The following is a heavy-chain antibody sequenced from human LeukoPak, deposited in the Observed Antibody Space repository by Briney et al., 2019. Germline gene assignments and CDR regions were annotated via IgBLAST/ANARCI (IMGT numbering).Heavy chain of an antibody. CDR2: VYYSGST. J-gene: IGHJ3*02. D-gene: IGHD4/OR15-4a*01. CDR1: GGSISTYY. V-gene: IGHV4-59*01. CDR3: ARGDGDYGIDI. Sequence: PSETLSLTCTVSGGSISTYYWSWIRQPPGKGLEWIGYVYYSGSTNYKPSLTSRVTISVDTSKNHFSLKLSSVTAADTAVYYCARGDGDYGIDIWGQGTLVTVSS.